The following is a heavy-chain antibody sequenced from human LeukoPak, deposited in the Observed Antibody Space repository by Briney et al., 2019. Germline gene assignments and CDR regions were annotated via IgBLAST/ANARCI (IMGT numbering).Heavy chain of an antibody. J-gene: IGHJ6*02. V-gene: IGHV4-31*03. CDR3: ARDGSRPYCSSTSCYGYYYYYGMDV. Sequence: SETLSLTCTVSGGSISSGGYYWSWIRQHPGKGLEWIGYIYYSGSTYYNPSLKSRVTISVDTSRNQFSLKLSSVTAADTAVYYCARDGSRPYCSSTSCYGYYYYYGMDVWGQGTTVTVSS. CDR1: GGSISSGGYY. D-gene: IGHD2-2*01. CDR2: IYYSGST.